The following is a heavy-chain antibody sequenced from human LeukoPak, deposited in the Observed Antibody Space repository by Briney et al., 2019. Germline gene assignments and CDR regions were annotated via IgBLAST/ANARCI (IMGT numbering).Heavy chain of an antibody. D-gene: IGHD2-21*01. CDR2: IDYNGNT. J-gene: IGHJ4*02. V-gene: IGHV4-59*11. Sequence: SETLSLTCTVSGGSITSHYWSWVRQPPGKGLEWIANIDYNGNTNYNPSLKSRVTISLDTSKKQVSLNLSSVTAADTAVYYCARHRAYCGDCLYYYLDSWGQGTLVTVSS. CDR1: GGSITSHY. CDR3: ARHRAYCGDCLYYYLDS.